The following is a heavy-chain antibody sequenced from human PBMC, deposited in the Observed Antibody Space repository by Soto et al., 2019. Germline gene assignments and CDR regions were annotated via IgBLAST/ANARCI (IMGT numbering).Heavy chain of an antibody. Sequence: ASVKVSCKASGYTLTTYGISCVRQAPGQGLEWMGWISAYNGNTNYAQKLQGRVTMTTDTSTSTAYMELRSLRSDDTAVYYCARETTWIQPWLPSSIIAAAGRGWFDPWG. CDR3: ARETTWIQPWLPSSIIAAAGRGWFDP. CDR2: ISAYNGNT. CDR1: GYTLTTYG. V-gene: IGHV1-18*01. D-gene: IGHD5-18*01. J-gene: IGHJ5*02.